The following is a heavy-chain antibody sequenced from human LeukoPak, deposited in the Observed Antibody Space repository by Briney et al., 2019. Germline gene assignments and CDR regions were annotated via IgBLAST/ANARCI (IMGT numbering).Heavy chain of an antibody. CDR3: ARHHRKGAAGGDY. Sequence: PSETLSLTCTVSGGSISSSSYYWGWIRQPPGKGLEWIGSIYYSGSTYYNPSLKCRVTISVDTSKNQFSLKLSSVTAADTAVYYCARHHRKGAAGGDYWGQGTLVTVSS. V-gene: IGHV4-39*01. D-gene: IGHD6-13*01. CDR2: IYYSGST. CDR1: GGSISSSSYY. J-gene: IGHJ4*02.